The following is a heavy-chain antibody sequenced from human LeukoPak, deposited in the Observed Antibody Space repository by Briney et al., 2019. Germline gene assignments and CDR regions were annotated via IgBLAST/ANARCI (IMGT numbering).Heavy chain of an antibody. CDR3: ARAGVAGTEGHFDY. J-gene: IGHJ4*02. CDR1: GFTFSSYS. D-gene: IGHD6-19*01. CDR2: ISSSSSYI. Sequence: NPGGSLRLSCAASGFTFSSYSMNWVRQAPGKGLEWVSSISSSSSYIYYADSVKGRFTISRDNAKNSLYLQMNSLSAEDTAVYYCARAGVAGTEGHFDYWGQGTLVTVSS. V-gene: IGHV3-21*01.